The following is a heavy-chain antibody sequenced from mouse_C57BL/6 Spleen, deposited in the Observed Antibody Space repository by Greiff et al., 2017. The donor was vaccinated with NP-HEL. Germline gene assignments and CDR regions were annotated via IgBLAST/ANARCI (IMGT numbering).Heavy chain of an antibody. J-gene: IGHJ4*01. CDR1: GFTFSDYY. V-gene: IGHV5-12*01. CDR2: ISNGGGST. CDR3: ARSTMITTSYAMDY. D-gene: IGHD2-4*01. Sequence: EVKLVESGGGLVQPGGSLKLSCAASGFTFSDYYMYWVRQTPEKRLEWVAYISNGGGSTYYPDTVKGRFTISRDNAKNTLYLQMSRLKSEDTAMYYCARSTMITTSYAMDYWGQGTSVTVSS.